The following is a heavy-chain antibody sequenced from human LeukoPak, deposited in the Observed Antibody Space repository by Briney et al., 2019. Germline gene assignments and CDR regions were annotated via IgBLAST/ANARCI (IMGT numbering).Heavy chain of an antibody. CDR1: GYTFTGYY. V-gene: IGHV1-2*06. D-gene: IGHD4-17*01. J-gene: IGHJ4*02. CDR3: ARALTVTTSVKNY. CDR2: INPNSGGT. Sequence: GASVKVSCKASGYTFTGYYMHWVRQAPGQGLEWMGRINPNSGGTNYAQKFQGRVTMPRATSISTAYMELSRLRSDDTAVYYCARALTVTTSVKNYWGQGTLVTVSS.